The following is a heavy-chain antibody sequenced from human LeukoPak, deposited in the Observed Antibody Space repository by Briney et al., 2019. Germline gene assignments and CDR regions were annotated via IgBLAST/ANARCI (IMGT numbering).Heavy chain of an antibody. CDR1: GFTFSSYG. V-gene: IGHV3-30*18. CDR3: SKVGPRTRDSSRHYFDY. Sequence: GGSLRLSCAASGFTFSSYGMHWVRQAPGKGLEWVAVISYDGSNKYYADSVKGRFTISRDNSKNTLYLQMNSLRAEDTAVYYCSKVGPRTRDSSRHYFDYWGQGTLVTVSP. CDR2: ISYDGSNK. J-gene: IGHJ4*02. D-gene: IGHD3-22*01.